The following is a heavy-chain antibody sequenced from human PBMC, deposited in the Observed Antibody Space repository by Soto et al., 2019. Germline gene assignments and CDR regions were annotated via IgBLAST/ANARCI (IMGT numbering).Heavy chain of an antibody. CDR1: GYTLTNYA. Sequence: QVQLVQSGAEVKKPGASVRVSCKPSGYTLTNYAIQWVRQAAGQRLEWLGWIDPGSGKATYSQKVQGRITLSRDNSASTFHMALNSLTSEDTAVYFCTRDLNGGNPFDYWGQGALVTVSS. V-gene: IGHV1-3*01. D-gene: IGHD2-8*01. CDR2: IDPGSGKA. J-gene: IGHJ4*02. CDR3: TRDLNGGNPFDY.